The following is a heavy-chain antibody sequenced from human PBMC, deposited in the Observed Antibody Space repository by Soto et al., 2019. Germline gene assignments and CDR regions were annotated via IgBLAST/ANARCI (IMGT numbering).Heavy chain of an antibody. CDR2: IIPIFGTA. D-gene: IGHD2-15*01. J-gene: IGHJ3*02. CDR3: ARGSNYCSGGSCYAGSNIKRAGDI. CDR1: GGTFSSYA. Sequence: SVKVSCKASGGTFSSYAISWVRQAPGQGLEWMGGIIPIFGTANYAQKFQGRVTITADESTSTAYMELSSLRSEDTAVYYCARGSNYCSGGSCYAGSNIKRAGDIWG. V-gene: IGHV1-69*13.